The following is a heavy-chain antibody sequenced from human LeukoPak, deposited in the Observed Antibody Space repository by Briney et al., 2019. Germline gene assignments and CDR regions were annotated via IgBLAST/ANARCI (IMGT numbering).Heavy chain of an antibody. J-gene: IGHJ4*02. V-gene: IGHV1-18*04. CDR1: GYTFTSYY. CDR3: ARDTDIVATITIDY. CDR2: ISAYNGNT. Sequence: ASVKASCKASGYTFTSYYMHWVRQAPGQGLEWMGWISAYNGNTNYAQKLQGRVTMTTDTSTSTAYMELRSLRSDDTAVYYCARDTDIVATITIDYWGQGTLVTVSS. D-gene: IGHD5-12*01.